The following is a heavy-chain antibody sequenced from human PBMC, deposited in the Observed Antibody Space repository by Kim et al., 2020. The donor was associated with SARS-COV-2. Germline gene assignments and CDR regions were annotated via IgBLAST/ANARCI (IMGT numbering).Heavy chain of an antibody. V-gene: IGHV4-4*09. CDR1: GGSISTYY. J-gene: IGHJ5*02. Sequence: SETLSLTCTVSGGSISTYYWSWVRQPPGKGLEWIGYIFHSGSTNYNPSLKSRVTISVDTSRNQFSLELTSVTAADTAVYYCARAGESDAPYDWFDPWGQGTLVTVSS. CDR2: IFHSGST. CDR3: ARAGESDAPYDWFDP. D-gene: IGHD2-21*01.